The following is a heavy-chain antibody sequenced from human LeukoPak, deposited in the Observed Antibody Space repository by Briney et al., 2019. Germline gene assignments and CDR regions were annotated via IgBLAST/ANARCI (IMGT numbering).Heavy chain of an antibody. D-gene: IGHD3-10*01. V-gene: IGHV4-38-2*02. CDR2: MSHGGGNT. Sequence: SETLTLTCTVSGSSISSGFYWAWIRQSPVKGLELIGSMSHGGGNTYYRPSLKSRATISVDTSKNQFFLRLSSVTAADTAVYYCAREIGSGEGLCSTGWFDPWGQGIQVTVSS. CDR3: AREIGSGEGLCSTGWFDP. CDR1: GSSISSGFY. J-gene: IGHJ5*02.